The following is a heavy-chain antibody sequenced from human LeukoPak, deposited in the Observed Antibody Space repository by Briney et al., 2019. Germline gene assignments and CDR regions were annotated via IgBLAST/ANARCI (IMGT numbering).Heavy chain of an antibody. Sequence: ASVKVSCKASGYAFTGYYMHWVRQAAGQGLEWMGGIIPNSGGTNYAQKFQGRVTMTRDTSISTAYMELSRLRSDDTAVYYCASSGGGGSYYFNYWGQGTLVTVSS. CDR2: IIPNSGGT. J-gene: IGHJ4*02. CDR3: ASSGGGGSYYFNY. V-gene: IGHV1-2*02. CDR1: GYAFTGYY. D-gene: IGHD2-15*01.